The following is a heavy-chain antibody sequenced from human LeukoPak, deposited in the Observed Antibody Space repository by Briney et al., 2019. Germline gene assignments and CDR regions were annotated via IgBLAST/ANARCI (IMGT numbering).Heavy chain of an antibody. CDR1: GGSISNNY. V-gene: IGHV4-59*12. CDR2: IYYSGST. CDR3: ASGSYNYFDY. J-gene: IGHJ4*02. D-gene: IGHD1-26*01. Sequence: SETLSLTCTVSGGSISNNYWSWIRQPPGKGLEWIGYIYYSGSTNYNPSLKSRVTISVDTSKNRFSLKLSSVTAADTAVYYCASGSYNYFDYWGQGTLVTVSS.